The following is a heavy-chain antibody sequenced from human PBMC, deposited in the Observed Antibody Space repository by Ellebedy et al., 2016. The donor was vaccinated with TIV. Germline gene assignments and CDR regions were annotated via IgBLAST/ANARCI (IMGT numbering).Heavy chain of an antibody. Sequence: PGGSLRLSCAASGFTFSSYAMYWVRQAPGKGLEWVSAISGSGGRTFYADSVEGRFTISRDNSKNTLYLQMNSLRAEDPALYYCANRLRYFDWPFMDVWGQGTTVTVSS. CDR1: GFTFSSYA. CDR3: ANRLRYFDWPFMDV. V-gene: IGHV3-23*01. D-gene: IGHD3-9*01. CDR2: ISGSGGRT. J-gene: IGHJ6*02.